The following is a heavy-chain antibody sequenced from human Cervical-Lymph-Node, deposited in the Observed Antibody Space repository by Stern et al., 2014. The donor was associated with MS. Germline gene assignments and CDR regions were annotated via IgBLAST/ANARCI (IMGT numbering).Heavy chain of an antibody. CDR3: ARDRIFSSGYYYFDK. CDR2: SYYSGTT. V-gene: IGHV4-31*03. J-gene: IGHJ4*02. D-gene: IGHD3-22*01. Sequence: QVQLVESGPGLVKPSQTLSITCTVSGGSISSGGHYSTWVSQHPGKGLEWIGNSYYSGTTNYNPTLKSRVTILVDFSVNKFSPKLSSVTAADTAVYYCARDRIFSSGYYYFDKWGQGTLVTVSS. CDR1: GGSISSGGHY.